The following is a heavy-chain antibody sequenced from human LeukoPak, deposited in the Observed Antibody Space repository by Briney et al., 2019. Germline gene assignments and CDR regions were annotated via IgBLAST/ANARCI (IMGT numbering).Heavy chain of an antibody. J-gene: IGHJ4*02. V-gene: IGHV4-34*01. CDR3: ARGRLRYFEY. D-gene: IGHD3-9*01. CDR2: INHSGST. CDR1: GGSFSGYY. Sequence: SETRSLTCAVYGGSFSGYYWSWIRQPPGKWLEWIGEINHSGSTNYNPSLKSRVTISVDTSKNQFSLKLSSVTAADTAVYYCARGRLRYFEYWGQGTLVTVSS.